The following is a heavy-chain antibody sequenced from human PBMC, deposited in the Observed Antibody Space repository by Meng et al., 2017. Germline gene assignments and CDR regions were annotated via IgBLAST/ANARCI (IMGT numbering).Heavy chain of an antibody. CDR2: ISGSGGST. V-gene: IGHV3-23*01. J-gene: IGHJ4*02. D-gene: IGHD6-19*01. CDR1: GFTFDDYG. Sequence: GESLKISCAASGFTFDDYGMSWVRQAPGKGLEWVSAISGSGGSTYYADSVKGRFTISRDNSKNTLYLQMNSLRAEDTAVYYCAKDLKWLLNTYFDYWGQGTLVTVSS. CDR3: AKDLKWLLNTYFDY.